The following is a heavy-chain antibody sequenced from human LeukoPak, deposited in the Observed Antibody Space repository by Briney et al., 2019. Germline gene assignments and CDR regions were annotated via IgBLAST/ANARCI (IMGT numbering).Heavy chain of an antibody. J-gene: IGHJ4*02. D-gene: IGHD5/OR15-5a*01. CDR2: ISYDGSNK. Sequence: GGSLRLSCAASEFTFSSDAMHWVRQAPGKELEWVAGISYDGSNKYYADSGKGRFTISRDNSKNTLYLQMNSLMSDDTAASYGARCHRRSFDFGHWGQGTLVTVSS. V-gene: IGHV3-30-3*01. CDR3: ARCHRRSFDFGH. CDR1: EFTFSSDA.